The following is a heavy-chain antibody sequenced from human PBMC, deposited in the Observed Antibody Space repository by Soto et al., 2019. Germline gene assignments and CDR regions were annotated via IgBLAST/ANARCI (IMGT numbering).Heavy chain of an antibody. CDR2: IIPIFGTA. J-gene: IGHJ4*02. V-gene: IGHV1-69*13. CDR3: ARGRDGYNRNLDY. D-gene: IGHD5-12*01. Sequence: SVKVSCKASGGTFSSYAISWVRQAPGQGLEWMGGIIPIFGTANYAQKFQGRVTITADESTSTAYMELSSLRSEDTAVYYCARGRDGYNRNLDYWGQGTLVTVSS. CDR1: GGTFSSYA.